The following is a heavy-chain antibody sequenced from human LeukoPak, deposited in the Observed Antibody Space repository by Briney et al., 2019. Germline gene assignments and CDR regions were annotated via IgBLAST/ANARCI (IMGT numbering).Heavy chain of an antibody. CDR1: GLILRNYG. CDR2: IRYDGENK. D-gene: IGHD1-26*01. V-gene: IGHV3-30*02. J-gene: IGHJ3*02. Sequence: GGSLRLSCAASGLILRNYGMHWVRQAPDKGLEWVAFIRYDGENKYYTDSVKGRFTISRDNSKSTLYLQMNSLRDEDTAVYYCARDRVVGAPDAIDIWGQGTRVTVSS. CDR3: ARDRVVGAPDAIDI.